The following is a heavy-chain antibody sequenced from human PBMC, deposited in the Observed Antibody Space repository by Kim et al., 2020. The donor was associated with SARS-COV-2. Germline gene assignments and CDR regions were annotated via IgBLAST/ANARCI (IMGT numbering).Heavy chain of an antibody. CDR1: GGNFINYA. D-gene: IGHD3-9*01. CDR2: TIPIFGRT. Sequence: SVKVSCRASGGNFINYAIGWVRQAPGQGLEWMGGTIPIFGRTAYAQKFQGRVTITADKFTSTSYMELRSLRSDDTAVYFFARKVLTGPFTGDYWGQGTL. J-gene: IGHJ4*02. CDR3: ARKVLTGPFTGDY. V-gene: IGHV1-69*06.